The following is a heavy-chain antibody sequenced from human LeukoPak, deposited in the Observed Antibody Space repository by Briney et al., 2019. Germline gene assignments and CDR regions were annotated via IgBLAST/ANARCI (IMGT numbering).Heavy chain of an antibody. J-gene: IGHJ3*02. Sequence: GGSLRLSCAASGFTFSSYAMHWVRQAPGKGLEWVAVISYDGSNKYYADSVKGRFTISRDNSKNTLYLQMNSLRAEDTAVYYCARDMAWFGELSDAFDIWGAGTMVTVSS. V-gene: IGHV3-30*04. CDR1: GFTFSSYA. CDR3: ARDMAWFGELSDAFDI. CDR2: ISYDGSNK. D-gene: IGHD3-10*01.